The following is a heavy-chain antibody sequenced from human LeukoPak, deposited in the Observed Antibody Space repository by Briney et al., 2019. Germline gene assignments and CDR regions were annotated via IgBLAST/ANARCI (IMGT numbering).Heavy chain of an antibody. V-gene: IGHV3-66*02. J-gene: IGHJ6*02. D-gene: IGHD1-26*01. CDR1: GFTVSSNY. CDR2: IYSGGST. Sequence: PGGSLRLSCAASGFTVSSNYMSWVRQAPGKGLEWVSVIYSGGSTYYADSVKGRFTISRDNSKNTLYLQMNSLRAEDTAVYYCASEIKVGATPYYYYGMDVWGQGTTVTVSS. CDR3: ASEIKVGATPYYYYGMDV.